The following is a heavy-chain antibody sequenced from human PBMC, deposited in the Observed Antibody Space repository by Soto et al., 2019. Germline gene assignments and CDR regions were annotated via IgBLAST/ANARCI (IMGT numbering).Heavy chain of an antibody. CDR3: ARGVHYDSSGYYYFY. J-gene: IGHJ4*02. CDR1: GGTFSTYA. V-gene: IGHV1-69*01. D-gene: IGHD3-22*01. Sequence: QVQLVQSGAEVKKPGSSVKVSCKASGGTFSTYAIDWVRQAPGQGLEWMGGIIPLFGTAKYAQNLQGRITITADESTNTAYMALRSLRSQDTAVYYCARGVHYDSSGYYYFYWGQGTLVTVSS. CDR2: IIPLFGTA.